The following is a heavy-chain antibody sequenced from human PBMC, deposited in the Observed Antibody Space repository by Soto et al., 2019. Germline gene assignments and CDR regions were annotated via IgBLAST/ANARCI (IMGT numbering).Heavy chain of an antibody. Sequence: PVGSLRLSCASSVFSFSTSGMHCVRHSPGKWLEWVAVIPYDGSHTYYADSVKGRFTISRDNSKNTLYLQMNSLRAEDTAVYYCAKLLVLEYEVQDFELWGQVAHVTVSS. CDR3: AKLLVLEYEVQDFEL. V-gene: IGHV3-30*18. J-gene: IGHJ4*02. CDR1: VFSFSTSG. D-gene: IGHD2-8*02. CDR2: IPYDGSHT.